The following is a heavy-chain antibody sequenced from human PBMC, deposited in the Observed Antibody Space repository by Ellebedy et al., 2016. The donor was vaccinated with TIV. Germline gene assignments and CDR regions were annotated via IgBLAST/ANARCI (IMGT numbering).Heavy chain of an antibody. J-gene: IGHJ5*02. V-gene: IGHV1-2*02. CDR2: INPNSGGV. CDR1: GDTVSDDY. Sequence: AASVKASCKSSGDTVSDDYVHWVRQAPGQGLEWMGWINPNSGGVKYAQRFQGRVSMTRETSMKTVFMQLSSLKSDDTAVYYCARGLIFRGLIITKFDPWGQGTLVTVSS. CDR3: ARGLIFRGLIITKFDP. D-gene: IGHD3-10*01.